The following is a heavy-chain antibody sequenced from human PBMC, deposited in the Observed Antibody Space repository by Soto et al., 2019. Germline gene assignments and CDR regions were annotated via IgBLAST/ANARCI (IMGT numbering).Heavy chain of an antibody. CDR3: ARPVLRYFDWLSEDYYFDY. V-gene: IGHV5-51*01. J-gene: IGHJ4*02. CDR1: GYTFSSNW. D-gene: IGHD3-9*01. CDR2: IYPGDSET. Sequence: GESLKISCQTSGYTFSSNWIGWVRQMPGKGLEWMGIIYPGDSETRYSPSFRGQVTISADRYFSTAYLQWTSLQASDTAMYYCARPVLRYFDWLSEDYYFDYWGQGTLVTVSS.